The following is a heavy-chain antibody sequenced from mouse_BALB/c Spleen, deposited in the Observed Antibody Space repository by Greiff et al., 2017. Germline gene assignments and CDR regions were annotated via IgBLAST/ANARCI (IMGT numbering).Heavy chain of an antibody. CDR2: SRNKANDYTT. V-gene: IGHV7-1*02. CDR3: ARDARPSLRKGRVWFAY. CDR1: GFTFSDFY. Sequence: EVKVVESGGGLVQPGGSLRLSCATSGFTFSDFYMEWVRQPPGKRLEWIAASRNKANDYTTEYSASVKGRFIVSRDTSQSILYLQMNALRAEDTAIYYCARDARPSLRKGRVWFAYWGQGTLVTVSA. D-gene: IGHD1-1*01. J-gene: IGHJ3*01.